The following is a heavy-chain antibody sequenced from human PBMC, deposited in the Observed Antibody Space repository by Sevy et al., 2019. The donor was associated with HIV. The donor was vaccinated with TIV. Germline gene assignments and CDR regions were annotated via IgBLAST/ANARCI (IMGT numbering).Heavy chain of an antibody. D-gene: IGHD2-2*02. V-gene: IGHV3-23*01. CDR3: AKFIVVPAAIEYYYYYYGMDV. J-gene: IGHJ6*02. CDR2: ISGSGGST. CDR1: GFTFSSYA. Sequence: GGSLRLSCAASGFTFSSYAMSWVRQAPGKGLEWVSAISGSGGSTYYADSVKGRFTISRDNSKNTLYLQMNSLRAEDTAVYYCAKFIVVPAAIEYYYYYYGMDVWGQGTTVTVSS.